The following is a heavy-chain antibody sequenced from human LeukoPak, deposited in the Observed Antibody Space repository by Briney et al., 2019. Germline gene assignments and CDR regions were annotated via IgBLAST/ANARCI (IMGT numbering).Heavy chain of an antibody. CDR3: ARRVNYYDSSGHPPDY. CDR1: GGSISSYY. V-gene: IGHV4-4*02. J-gene: IGHJ4*02. CDR2: IYHSGST. Sequence: SETLSLTCTVSGGSISSYYWSWVRQPPGKGLEWIGEIYHSGSTNYNPSLKSRVTISVDKSKNQFSLKLSSVTAADTAVYYCARRVNYYDSSGHPPDYWGQGTLVTVSS. D-gene: IGHD3-22*01.